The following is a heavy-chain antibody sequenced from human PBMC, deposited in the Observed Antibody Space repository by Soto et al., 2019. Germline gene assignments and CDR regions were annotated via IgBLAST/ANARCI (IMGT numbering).Heavy chain of an antibody. J-gene: IGHJ4*02. V-gene: IGHV3-23*01. D-gene: IGHD2-15*01. CDR3: ARDRGGALDS. CDR1: GFTFNTFA. Sequence: EVLLLESGGGLVQPGGSLRLSYAASGFTFNTFAMTWVRQAPGKGLEWVSALSGSGSLSYYADSVKGRFTISRDNSKNTMYLQMNNLRVDETAVYFCARDRGGALDSWGQGTLVTVSS. CDR2: LSGSGSLS.